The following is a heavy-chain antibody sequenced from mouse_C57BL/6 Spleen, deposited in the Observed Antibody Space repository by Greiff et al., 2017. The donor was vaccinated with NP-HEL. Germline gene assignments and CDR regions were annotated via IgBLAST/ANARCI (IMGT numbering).Heavy chain of an antibody. Sequence: EVKLLESGGGLVQPGGSLSLSCAASGFTFTDYYMSWVRQPPGKALEWLGFISHKANGHTTEYSASVKGRFTISRDNSQSILYLQMNALRAEDSATYYCARLGRGNYFDYWGQGTTLTVSS. CDR2: ISHKANGHTT. D-gene: IGHD4-1*01. J-gene: IGHJ2*01. CDR3: ARLGRGNYFDY. CDR1: GFTFTDYY. V-gene: IGHV7-3*01.